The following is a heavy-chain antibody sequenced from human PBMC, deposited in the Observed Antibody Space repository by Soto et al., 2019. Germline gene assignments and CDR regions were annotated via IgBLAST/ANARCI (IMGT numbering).Heavy chain of an antibody. CDR2: IIPILGIA. CDR1: GGTFSIYT. Sequence: SVKVSCKASGGTFSIYTISWVLQAPGQGLEWMGRIIPILGIANYAQKFQGRVTITADKSTSTAYMELSSLRSEDTAVYYCASEPTLEWFFYFDLWGKVNLVTVYS. CDR3: ASEPTLEWFFYFDL. D-gene: IGHD3-3*01. V-gene: IGHV1-69*02. J-gene: IGHJ4*02.